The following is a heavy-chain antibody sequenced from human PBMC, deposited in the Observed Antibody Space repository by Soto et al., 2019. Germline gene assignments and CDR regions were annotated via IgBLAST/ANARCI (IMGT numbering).Heavy chain of an antibody. D-gene: IGHD3-3*01. Sequence: GGSLRLSCAASGFTFSSYWMSWVRQAPGKGLEWVANIKQDGSEKYYVDSVKGRFTISRDNAKNSLYLQMNSLRAEDTAVYYYARVDFWSGYYSVYYYYGMDVWGQGTTVTVSS. CDR3: ARVDFWSGYYSVYYYYGMDV. CDR1: GFTFSSYW. CDR2: IKQDGSEK. J-gene: IGHJ6*02. V-gene: IGHV3-7*01.